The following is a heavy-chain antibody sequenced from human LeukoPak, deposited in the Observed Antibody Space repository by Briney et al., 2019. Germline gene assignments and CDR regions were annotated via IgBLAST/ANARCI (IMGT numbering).Heavy chain of an antibody. J-gene: IGHJ4*02. V-gene: IGHV1-2*02. Sequence: ASVKVSCKASGYTFTGYYMHWVRQAPGQGLEWMGWINPNSGGTNFAQNFQGRVTMTGDTSISTAYMELSRLRSDDTAVYYCARDQGGYYSSSWVFDYWGQGTLVTVSS. D-gene: IGHD6-13*01. CDR1: GYTFTGYY. CDR2: INPNSGGT. CDR3: ARDQGGYYSSSWVFDY.